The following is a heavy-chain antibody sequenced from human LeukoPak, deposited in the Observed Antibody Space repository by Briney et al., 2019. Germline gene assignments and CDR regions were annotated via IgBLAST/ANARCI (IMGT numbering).Heavy chain of an antibody. D-gene: IGHD3-9*01. V-gene: IGHV3-11*01. CDR2: ISSSGSTI. CDR1: GFTFSDYY. Sequence: GGSLRLSCAASGFTFSDYYMSWIRQAPGKGLEWVSYISSSGSTIYYADSVKGRFTISRDNAKNSLYLQMNSLRAEDTAVYYCARDSNDILTGYCLFDYWGQGTLVTVSS. CDR3: ARDSNDILTGYCLFDY. J-gene: IGHJ4*02.